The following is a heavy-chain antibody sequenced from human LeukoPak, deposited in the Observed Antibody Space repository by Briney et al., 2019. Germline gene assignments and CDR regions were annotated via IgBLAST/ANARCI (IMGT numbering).Heavy chain of an antibody. Sequence: PGGSLRLSCVASGFIFSHYGMHWVRQAPGKGLEWVAVIWSDGSNRFYAGSVKGRFTISRDNSQNTVFPQMNSLRAEDTAMYYCARDAQRGFDYSNSLKYWGHGILVTVSS. CDR3: ARDAQRGFDYSNSLKY. J-gene: IGHJ4*01. D-gene: IGHD4-11*01. CDR1: GFIFSHYG. V-gene: IGHV3-33*01. CDR2: IWSDGSNR.